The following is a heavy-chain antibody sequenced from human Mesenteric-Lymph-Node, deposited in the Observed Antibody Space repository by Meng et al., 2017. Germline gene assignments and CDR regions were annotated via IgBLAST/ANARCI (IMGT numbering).Heavy chain of an antibody. CDR1: GYSVTGYY. CDR2: INPNSGGT. J-gene: IGHJ4*02. D-gene: IGHD3-10*01. V-gene: IGHV1-2*06. Sequence: HVQLVQAGAEAKKPGASVKVSGQSTGYSVTGYYMHWVRQAPGQGLEWMGRINPNSGGTNYAQKFQGRGTMTRDTSISTAYMELSRLRSDDTAVYYCARGTTMVRGVILPDYWGQGTLVTVSS. CDR3: ARGTTMVRGVILPDY.